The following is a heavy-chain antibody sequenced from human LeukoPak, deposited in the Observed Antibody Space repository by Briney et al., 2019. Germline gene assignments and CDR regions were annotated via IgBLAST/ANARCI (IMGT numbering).Heavy chain of an antibody. CDR3: TKDGRVASAATRPTYYYGMDV. CDR2: ITGSSDYI. D-gene: IGHD2-15*01. V-gene: IGHV3-21*01. CDR1: GFTFSRYS. J-gene: IGHJ6*02. Sequence: GGSLRLSCAASGFTFSRYSVNWVRQAPGKGLEWVSCITGSSDYIFYADSVRGRFTISRDNAKNSLYLQMNSLRAEDTAVYYCTKDGRVASAATRPTYYYGMDVWGQGTTVIVSS.